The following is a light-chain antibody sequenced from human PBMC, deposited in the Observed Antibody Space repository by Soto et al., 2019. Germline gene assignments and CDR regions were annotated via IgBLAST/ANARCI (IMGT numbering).Light chain of an antibody. CDR2: GAS. CDR3: QQYVSITFT. V-gene: IGKV3-20*01. J-gene: IGKJ5*01. Sequence: EIVLTQSPGTLSLSPGERGTLSCRASQSLSNNYLAWYQQKPGQAPRLLIYGASSRATGIPDRFSGSGSGTDFALTISRLEPEDFAVYYCQQYVSITFTFGQGTRLEIK. CDR1: QSLSNNY.